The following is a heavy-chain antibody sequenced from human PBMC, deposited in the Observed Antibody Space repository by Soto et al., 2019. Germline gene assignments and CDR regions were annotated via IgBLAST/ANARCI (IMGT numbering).Heavy chain of an antibody. CDR1: GGTFSSYA. Sequence: SVKVSCKASGGTFSSYAISWVRQAPGQGLEWMGGIIPIFGTANYAQKFQGRVTITADESTSTAYMELSSLRSEDTAVYYCARVQKGDDFWSGYYTGITHYYYGMDVWGKGTTVTVPS. J-gene: IGHJ6*04. CDR3: ARVQKGDDFWSGYYTGITHYYYGMDV. CDR2: IIPIFGTA. V-gene: IGHV1-69*13. D-gene: IGHD3-3*01.